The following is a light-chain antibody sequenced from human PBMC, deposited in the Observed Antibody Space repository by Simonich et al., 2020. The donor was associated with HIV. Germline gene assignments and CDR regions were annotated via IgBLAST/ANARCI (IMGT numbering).Light chain of an antibody. CDR2: EDI. V-gene: IGLV3-10*01. J-gene: IGLJ3*02. CDR1: ALPEKH. CDR3: YSTDSSGNHRV. Sequence: SYELTQPPSVSVSPGQTARITCSGDALPEKHAYWYQQKSGQAPVLVIYEDIKLPSGIPERFSGSSSGTMATLTISGAQVEDEADYDCYSTDSSGNHRVFGGGTKLTVL.